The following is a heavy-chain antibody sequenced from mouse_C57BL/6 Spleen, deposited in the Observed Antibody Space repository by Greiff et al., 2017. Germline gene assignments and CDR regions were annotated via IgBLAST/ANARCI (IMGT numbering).Heavy chain of an antibody. CDR3: ARTLLLRDYAMDY. D-gene: IGHD1-1*01. J-gene: IGHJ4*01. Sequence: TFTADTSSNTAYMQLSSLTTEDSAIYYCARTLLLRDYAMDYWGQGTSVTVSS. V-gene: IGHV1-9*01.